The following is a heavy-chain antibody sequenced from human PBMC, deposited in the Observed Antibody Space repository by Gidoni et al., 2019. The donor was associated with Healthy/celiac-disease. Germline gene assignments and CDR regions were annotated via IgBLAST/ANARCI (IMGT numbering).Heavy chain of an antibody. V-gene: IGHV4-34*01. CDR3: ARGVHYI. CDR1: GGSFSGYY. Sequence: QVQLPQWGAGLLKPSETLSLPCAVDGGSFSGYYWSWIRQPPGKGLDGIGEINHSGSTNYNPSRKSRVTISVDTSKNQFSLKLSSVTAADTAVYYCARGVHYIWGQGTMVTVSS. J-gene: IGHJ3*02. CDR2: INHSGST.